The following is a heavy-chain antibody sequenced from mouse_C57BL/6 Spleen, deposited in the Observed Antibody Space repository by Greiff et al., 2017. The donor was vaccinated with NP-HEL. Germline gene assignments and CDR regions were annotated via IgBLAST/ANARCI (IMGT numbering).Heavy chain of an antibody. CDR2: IYPGSGST. Sequence: QVQLQQPGAELVKPGASVKMSCKASGYTFTSYWITWVKQRPGQGLEWIGDIYPGSGSTNYNEKFKSKATLTVDTSSSTAYMQLSSLTSEDSAVYYCARAYYSNYPGAYWGQGTLVTVSA. D-gene: IGHD2-5*01. V-gene: IGHV1-55*01. CDR3: ARAYYSNYPGAY. CDR1: GYTFTSYW. J-gene: IGHJ3*01.